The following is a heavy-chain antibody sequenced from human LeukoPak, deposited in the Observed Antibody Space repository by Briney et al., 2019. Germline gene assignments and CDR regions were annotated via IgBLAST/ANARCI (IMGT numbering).Heavy chain of an antibody. CDR3: ARNLDTAMATSFDC. J-gene: IGHJ4*02. D-gene: IGHD5-18*01. CDR1: GFTFSSYG. V-gene: IGHV3-30*02. Sequence: PGGSLRLSCAASGFTFSSYGMHWVRQAPGKGLEWVAFIRYDGSNKYYADSVKGRFTISRDNSKNTLYLQMNSLRAEDTAVYYCARNLDTAMATSFDCWGQGTLVTVSS. CDR2: IRYDGSNK.